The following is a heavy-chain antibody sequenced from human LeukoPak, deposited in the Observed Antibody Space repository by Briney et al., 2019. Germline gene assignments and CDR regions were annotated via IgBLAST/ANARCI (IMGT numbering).Heavy chain of an antibody. V-gene: IGHV3-23*01. CDR1: GFTFSSYA. CDR3: AKATGYLL. D-gene: IGHD1-14*01. CDR2: ISNSDGST. Sequence: GGSLRLSCAASGFTFSSYAMSWVRQAPGKGLEWVSTISNSDGSTYYADSVKGRFSISRDNSENTLYLQMNSLRAEDTAVYYCAKATGYLLWGQGTLVIVSS. J-gene: IGHJ4*02.